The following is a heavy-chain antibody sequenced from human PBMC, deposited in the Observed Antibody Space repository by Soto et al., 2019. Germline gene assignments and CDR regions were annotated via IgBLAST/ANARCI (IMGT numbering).Heavy chain of an antibody. CDR2: INHSGST. D-gene: IGHD5-12*01. CDR1: GGSFSGYC. V-gene: IGHV4-34*01. J-gene: IGHJ5*02. CDR3: ARLSKLVATIRWGFDP. Sequence: SETLSLTCAVYGGSFSGYCWSWIRQPPGKGLEWIGEINHSGSTNYNPSLKSRVTISVDTSKNQFSLKLSSVTAADTAVYYCARLSKLVATIRWGFDPWGQGTLVTVSS.